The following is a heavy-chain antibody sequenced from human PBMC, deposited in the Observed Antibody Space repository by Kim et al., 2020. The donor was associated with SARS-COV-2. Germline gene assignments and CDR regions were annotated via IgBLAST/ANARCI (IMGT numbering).Heavy chain of an antibody. D-gene: IGHD3-10*01. J-gene: IGHJ3*02. CDR1: GFTFSSYE. CDR3: AGDGGRITMVRGERAFDI. Sequence: GGSLRLSCAASGFTFSSYEMNWVRQAPGKGLEWVSYISSSGSTIYYADSVKGRFTISRDNAKNSLYLQMNSLRAEDTAVYYCAGDGGRITMVRGERAFDIWCQRTMLTVSS. V-gene: IGHV3-48*03. CDR2: ISSSGSTI.